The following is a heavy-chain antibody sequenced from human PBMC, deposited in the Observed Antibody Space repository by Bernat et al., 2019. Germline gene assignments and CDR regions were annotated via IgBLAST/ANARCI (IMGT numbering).Heavy chain of an antibody. CDR1: GFIFSNYG. Sequence: QVQVVESGGGVVLPGRSLRLSCAASGFIFSNYGMNLVRQGPGKGLEWVAVISYDGSGKYYADSVKGRFTISRDNYKNMLYLQMNSLRAEDTAVYYCAKEGRGWTPDSFAIWGQGTMVTVSS. V-gene: IGHV3-30*18. J-gene: IGHJ3*02. CDR3: AKEGRGWTPDSFAI. D-gene: IGHD6-19*01. CDR2: ISYDGSGK.